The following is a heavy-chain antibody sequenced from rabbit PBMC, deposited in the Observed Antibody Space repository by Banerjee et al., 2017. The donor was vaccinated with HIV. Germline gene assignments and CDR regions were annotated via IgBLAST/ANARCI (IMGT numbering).Heavy chain of an antibody. CDR2: IGAGST. Sequence: QEQLEESGGDLVKPEGSLTLTCTASGFSFSSNYWLCWVRQAPGKGLEWIACIGAGSTYYATWAKGRFTISKTSSTTVTLQMTSLTAADTATYFCASGSSSGYYSSHYFNLWGQGTLVTVS. CDR3: ASGSSSGYYSSHYFNL. CDR1: GFSFSSNYW. J-gene: IGHJ4*01. D-gene: IGHD1-1*01. V-gene: IGHV1S45*01.